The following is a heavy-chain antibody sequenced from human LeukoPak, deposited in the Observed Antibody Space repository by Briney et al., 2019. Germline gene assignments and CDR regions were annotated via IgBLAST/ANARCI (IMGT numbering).Heavy chain of an antibody. J-gene: IGHJ4*02. CDR1: GFTFSNYW. Sequence: GGSLRLSCVASGFTFSNYWMTWVRQAPGKGLEWVANIKEDGSEKNYADSVKGRFTISRDNAKNSLYLQMNSLRGEDTAIYYCARARYSDFWGQGTLVTVSS. CDR2: IKEDGSEK. V-gene: IGHV3-7*01. CDR3: ARARYSDF.